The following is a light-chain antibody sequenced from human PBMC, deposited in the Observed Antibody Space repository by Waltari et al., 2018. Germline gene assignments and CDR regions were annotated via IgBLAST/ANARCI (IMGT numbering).Light chain of an antibody. CDR2: GAS. CDR3: QHYVKLPVT. CDR1: QSVGRS. J-gene: IGKJ1*01. Sequence: IVLTQSPGTRPLSPGGRATISCKASQSVGRSLAWYQQKPGQAPRLLIFGASNRATGVPDRFSGIGSGTDFSLTISRLEPEDLAVYFCQHYVKLPVTFGQGTKVEIK. V-gene: IGKV3-20*01.